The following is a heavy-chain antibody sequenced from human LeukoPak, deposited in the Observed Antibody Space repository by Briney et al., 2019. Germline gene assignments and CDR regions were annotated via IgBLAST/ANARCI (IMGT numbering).Heavy chain of an antibody. CDR3: ARIGYNHYFDY. CDR2: INPNSGGT. J-gene: IGHJ4*02. Sequence: ASVQVSCKACGYTFTDYYLHWVGQAPGKGLGWMGWINPNSGGTNYAQPFQSRVTTTRDKSITTAYLEPSRLRSDDTAVYYCARIGYNHYFDYWGQGTLVTVSS. D-gene: IGHD5-24*01. CDR1: GYTFTDYY. V-gene: IGHV1-2*02.